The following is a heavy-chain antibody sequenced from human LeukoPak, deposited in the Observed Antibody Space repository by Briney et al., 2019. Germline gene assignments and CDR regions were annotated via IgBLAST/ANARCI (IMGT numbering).Heavy chain of an antibody. CDR1: RYTFTGYY. Sequence: GASVKVSCKASRYTFTGYYMHWVRQAPGQGLEWMGWINPNSGGTNYAQKFQGRVTMTRDTSISTAYMELSRLRSDDTAVYYCARVGYYDFWSGYYRENYFDYWGQGTLVTVSS. CDR3: ARVGYYDFWSGYYRENYFDY. D-gene: IGHD3-3*01. J-gene: IGHJ4*02. V-gene: IGHV1-2*02. CDR2: INPNSGGT.